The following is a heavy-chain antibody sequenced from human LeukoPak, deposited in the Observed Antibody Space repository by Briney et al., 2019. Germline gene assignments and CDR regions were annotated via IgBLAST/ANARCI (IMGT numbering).Heavy chain of an antibody. D-gene: IGHD6-6*01. CDR2: ISSNGGST. Sequence: GGSLRLSCAASGFTFSSYAMPWVRQAPGKGLEYVSAISSNGGSTYYANSVKGRFTISRDNSKNTLYLQMGGLRAEDMAVYYCARGYSSSSESLDYYYYGMDVWGQGTTVTVSS. J-gene: IGHJ6*02. V-gene: IGHV3-64*01. CDR1: GFTFSSYA. CDR3: ARGYSSSSESLDYYYYGMDV.